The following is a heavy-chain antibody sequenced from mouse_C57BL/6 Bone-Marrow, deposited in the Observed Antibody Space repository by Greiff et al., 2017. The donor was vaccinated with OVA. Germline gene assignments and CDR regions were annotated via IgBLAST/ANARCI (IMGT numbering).Heavy chain of an antibody. CDR2: ISNGGGST. CDR3: ARHGVTTVVARTAWFAY. CDR1: GFTFSDYY. J-gene: IGHJ3*01. Sequence: EVMLVESGGGLVQPGGSLKLSCAASGFTFSDYYMYWVRQTPEKRLEWVAYISNGGGSTYYPDTVKGRFTISRDNAKNTLYLQMSRLKSEDTAMYYCARHGVTTVVARTAWFAYRGQGTLVTVSA. V-gene: IGHV5-12*01. D-gene: IGHD1-1*01.